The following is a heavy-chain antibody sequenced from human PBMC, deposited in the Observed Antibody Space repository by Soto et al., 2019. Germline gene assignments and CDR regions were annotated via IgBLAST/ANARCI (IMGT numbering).Heavy chain of an antibody. CDR3: AKDRYDILTGYQH. D-gene: IGHD3-9*01. Sequence: EVQLLESGGGLVQPGGSLRLSCAASGLTFSSYAMSWVRQAPGKGLEWVSAISGSGGSTYYADSVKGRFTISRDNSKNTLYLQMNSLRAEDTAVYYCAKDRYDILTGYQHWGQGTLVTVSS. J-gene: IGHJ4*02. CDR1: GLTFSSYA. CDR2: ISGSGGST. V-gene: IGHV3-23*01.